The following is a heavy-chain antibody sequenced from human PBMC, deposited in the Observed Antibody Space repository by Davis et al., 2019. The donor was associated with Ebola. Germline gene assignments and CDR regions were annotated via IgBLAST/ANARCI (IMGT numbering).Heavy chain of an antibody. CDR1: GFTFSDYY. CDR3: ARVAARRYYYYMDV. D-gene: IGHD6-6*01. V-gene: IGHV3-11*04. CDR2: ISRSGSTI. Sequence: GESLKISCAASGFTFSDYYMSWIRQAPGKGLEWVSYISRSGSTIYYADSVKGRFTISRDNAKNSLYLQMNSLRAKDTAVYYCARVAARRYYYYMDVWGKGTTVTVSS. J-gene: IGHJ6*03.